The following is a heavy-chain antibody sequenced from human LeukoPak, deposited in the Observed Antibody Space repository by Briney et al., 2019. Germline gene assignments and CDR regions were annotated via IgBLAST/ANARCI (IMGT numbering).Heavy chain of an antibody. V-gene: IGHV1-2*06. CDR2: IHPSSGAT. CDR3: ARDLPFED. Sequence: EASVKVSCKASGYTFIAYHMHWVRQAPGQGLEWMGRIHPSSGATNHAQRFQGRVTLTRDTSINTAYMELSRLTSDDTAVYYCARDLPFEDWGQGTLVTVSS. CDR1: GYTFIAYH. D-gene: IGHD2/OR15-2a*01. J-gene: IGHJ4*02.